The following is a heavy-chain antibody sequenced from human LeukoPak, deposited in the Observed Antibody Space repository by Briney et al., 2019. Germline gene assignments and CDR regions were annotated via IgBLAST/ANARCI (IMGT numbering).Heavy chain of an antibody. J-gene: IGHJ4*02. CDR2: LGSAGDP. V-gene: IGHV3-13*05. CDR3: ARGGNEEYGDNLDC. Sequence: PGRSLTLSCAASGLIFSNYEMHWVRQPPGKGIEWVSALGSAGDPYYSDSVKGRFTICRENAKNYLYIQMNSLRAGDTAVYYCARGGNEEYGDNLDCWGQGTLVTVSS. CDR1: GLIFSNYE. D-gene: IGHD4-17*01.